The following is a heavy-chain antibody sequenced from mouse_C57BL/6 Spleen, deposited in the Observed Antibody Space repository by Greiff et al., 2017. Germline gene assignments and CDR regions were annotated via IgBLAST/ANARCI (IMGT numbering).Heavy chain of an antibody. Sequence: QVQLQQSGAELVRPGASVTLSCKASGYTFTDYEMHWVKQIPVHGLEWIGAIDPETGGTTYNQKFKGKAILTAEKSSSTAYMERRSLTSEDSAVYYCTKGQVRLRFAYWGQGTLVTVSA. V-gene: IGHV1-15*01. CDR2: IDPETGGT. CDR3: TKGQVRLRFAY. D-gene: IGHD3-2*02. J-gene: IGHJ3*01. CDR1: GYTFTDYE.